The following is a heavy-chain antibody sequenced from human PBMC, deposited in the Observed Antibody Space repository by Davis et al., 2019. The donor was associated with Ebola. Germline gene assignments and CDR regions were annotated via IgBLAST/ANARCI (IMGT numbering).Heavy chain of an antibody. Sequence: AASVKVSCKASGYTFTGYYMHWVRQAPGQGLEWMGWINPNSGGTNYAQKFQGWVTMTRDTSISTAYTELSRLRSDDTAVYYCARGDIVVVPAAIGYYYYYGMDVWGQGTTVTVSS. V-gene: IGHV1-2*04. J-gene: IGHJ6*02. CDR3: ARGDIVVVPAAIGYYYYYGMDV. CDR1: GYTFTGYY. CDR2: INPNSGGT. D-gene: IGHD2-2*01.